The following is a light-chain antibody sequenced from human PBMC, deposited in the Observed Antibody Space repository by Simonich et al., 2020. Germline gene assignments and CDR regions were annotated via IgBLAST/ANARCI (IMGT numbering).Light chain of an antibody. Sequence: EIVMTQSPATLSVSPGERATLSCRASQMFSSNLAWYQQKPGQAPRLLIYGASTRATGIPARFSGSGSGTEFTLTISSMQSEDFAVYYCQQYNNWPWTFGQGTKVEIK. J-gene: IGKJ1*01. CDR1: QMFSSN. CDR3: QQYNNWPWT. V-gene: IGKV3-15*01. CDR2: GAS.